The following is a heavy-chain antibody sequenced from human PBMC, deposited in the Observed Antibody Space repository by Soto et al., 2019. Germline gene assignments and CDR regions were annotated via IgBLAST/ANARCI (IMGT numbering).Heavy chain of an antibody. V-gene: IGHV1-46*01. Sequence: QVQLVQSGAEVKKPGASVKVSCKASEYTFTSYYMHWVRQAPRQGLEWMGIINPSGGSTTYAQECQGRVTMTRDTSTSTVYRELSSLRSEDTAVYYCAREFGTTVGEGYWGQGTLVTVSS. CDR1: EYTFTSYY. CDR3: AREFGTTVGEGY. D-gene: IGHD4-17*01. CDR2: INPSGGST. J-gene: IGHJ4*02.